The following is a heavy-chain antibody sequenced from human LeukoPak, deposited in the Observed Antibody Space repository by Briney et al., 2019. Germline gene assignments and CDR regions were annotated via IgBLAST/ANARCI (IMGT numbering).Heavy chain of an antibody. Sequence: TSETLSLTCTVSGGSISSGSYYWSWIRQPAGKGLEWIGRIYTSGSTNYNPSLKSRVTISVDTSKNQFSLKLSSVTAADTAVYYCARETYSSSWYXSXFXXWGXXXLVT. V-gene: IGHV4-61*02. CDR1: GGSISSGSYY. J-gene: IGHJ4*02. CDR2: IYTSGST. D-gene: IGHD6-13*01. CDR3: ARETYSSSWYXSXFXX.